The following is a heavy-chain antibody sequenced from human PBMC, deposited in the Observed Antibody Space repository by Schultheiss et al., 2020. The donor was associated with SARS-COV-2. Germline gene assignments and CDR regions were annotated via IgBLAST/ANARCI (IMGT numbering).Heavy chain of an antibody. D-gene: IGHD2-15*01. J-gene: IGHJ5*02. CDR3: ASQGGP. V-gene: IGHV4-38-2*02. CDR1: GYSISSGYY. CDR2: IYYSGST. Sequence: SETLSLTCTVSGYSISSGYYWGWIRQPPGKGLEWIGYIYYSGSTYYNPSLKSRVTISVDTSKNQFSLKLTSVTAADTAVYYCASQGGPWGQGTLVTVSS.